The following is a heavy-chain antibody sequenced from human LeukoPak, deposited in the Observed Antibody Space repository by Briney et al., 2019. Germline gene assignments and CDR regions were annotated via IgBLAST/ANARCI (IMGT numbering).Heavy chain of an antibody. V-gene: IGHV4-34*01. Sequence: SETLSLTCAVYGGSFSGYYWSWIRQPPGKGLEWIGEINHSGSTNYNPSLKSRVTISVDTSKNQFSLKLSSVTAADTAVYYCARGLSFCTNGVCYVNRFDYWGQGTLVTVPS. J-gene: IGHJ4*02. CDR1: GGSFSGYY. D-gene: IGHD2-8*01. CDR2: INHSGST. CDR3: ARGLSFCTNGVCYVNRFDY.